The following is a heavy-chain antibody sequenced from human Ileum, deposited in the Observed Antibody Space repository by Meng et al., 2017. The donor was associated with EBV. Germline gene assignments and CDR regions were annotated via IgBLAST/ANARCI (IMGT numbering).Heavy chain of an antibody. CDR3: AMAPDYAKTGY. V-gene: IGHV4-39*01. CDR2: ICYTDYT. CDR1: VGTISSSYYC. Sequence: QLLSQESVPGLSKPSATLSLLCSVSVGTISSSYYCWRWLRQPPRKGLGLIQSICYTDYTHYNPSLKSRVTISADKSMTQFSLRLTSLAAADTAVYYCAMAPDYAKTGYWGQGTLVTVSS. J-gene: IGHJ4*02. D-gene: IGHD4-17*01.